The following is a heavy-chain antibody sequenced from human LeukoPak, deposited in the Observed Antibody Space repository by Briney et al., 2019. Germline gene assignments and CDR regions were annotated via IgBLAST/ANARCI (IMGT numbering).Heavy chain of an antibody. V-gene: IGHV1-3*01. CDR2: INGGSGNT. D-gene: IGHD3-3*01. J-gene: IGHJ4*02. CDR1: GYTFIDYT. CDR3: ARDDFWSGYYNFDY. Sequence: ASVKVSCKASGYTFIDYTMHWLRQAPGQRLDWMGWINGGSGNTKYSPEFQGRVTITRDTSASTGYMELSSLRSEDTAVYYCARDDFWSGYYNFDYWGQGTLVTVSS.